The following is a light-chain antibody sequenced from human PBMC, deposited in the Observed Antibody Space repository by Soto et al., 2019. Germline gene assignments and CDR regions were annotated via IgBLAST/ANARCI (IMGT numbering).Light chain of an antibody. CDR2: GVF. V-gene: IGKV3-20*01. CDR1: QSVNNDY. Sequence: ETVLTQSPGTVSLSPGERATLSCRTSQSVNNDYLAWYQQKPGQAPRLLIYGVFNRATGIPGRFSGSGSGTDFTLTSGLEPEDSAVYYCQHYDGSPRTFGQGTKLEIK. CDR3: QHYDGSPRT. J-gene: IGKJ2*01.